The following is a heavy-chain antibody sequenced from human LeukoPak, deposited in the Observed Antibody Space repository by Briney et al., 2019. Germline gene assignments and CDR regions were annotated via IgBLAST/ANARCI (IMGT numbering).Heavy chain of an antibody. CDR1: GGSISSSNW. Sequence: PAETLSLTCAVSGGSISSSNWWSWVRQPPGKGLEWIGEIYHSGSTNYNPSLKSRVTISVDKSKNQFSLKLSSVTAADTPVYYCARSIAAAGKGLWFDPWGQGTLVTVSS. J-gene: IGHJ5*02. D-gene: IGHD6-13*01. V-gene: IGHV4-4*02. CDR3: ARSIAAAGKGLWFDP. CDR2: IYHSGST.